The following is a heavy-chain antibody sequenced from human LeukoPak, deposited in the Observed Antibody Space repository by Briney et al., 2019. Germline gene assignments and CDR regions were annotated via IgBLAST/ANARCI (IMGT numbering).Heavy chain of an antibody. CDR3: ARVLAIFGLDTTDFYMDV. Sequence: SETLSLTCAVSGASISSHYWSWIRQPPGKGLEWIGYTSGSISDNPSLKSRVAVSVDPSQNQVSLRLTSVTAADTAVYYCARVLAIFGLDTTDFYMDVWGKGTTVTASS. CDR1: GASISSHY. V-gene: IGHV4-59*11. J-gene: IGHJ6*03. CDR2: TSGSI. D-gene: IGHD3/OR15-3a*01.